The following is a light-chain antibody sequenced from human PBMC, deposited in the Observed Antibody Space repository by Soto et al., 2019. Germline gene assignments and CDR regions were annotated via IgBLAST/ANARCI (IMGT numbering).Light chain of an antibody. V-gene: IGKV1-39*01. CDR2: AAS. Sequence: DIQMTQSPSSLSASVGDRVTITCRASQSISSYLNWYQQKPGKAHTVLIYAASSLQSGIPSRFSGSGSGTDFTLTISRLQPEDFATYYCQQSYSIPWTFGQWTKVEIK. J-gene: IGKJ1*01. CDR1: QSISSY. CDR3: QQSYSIPWT.